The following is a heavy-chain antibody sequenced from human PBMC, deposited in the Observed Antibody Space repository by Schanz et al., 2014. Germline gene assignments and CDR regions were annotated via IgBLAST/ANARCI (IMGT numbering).Heavy chain of an antibody. J-gene: IGHJ3*02. Sequence: EVQLVESGGGLVQPGGSLRLSCAASGFTFSTYAMSWVRQAPGRGLEWVSAISDDGVNTYYADSVKGRFTISRDNSKNTLYLQMNSLRDEDTAMYYCAKRCSSTSCSHGAFDIWGQGTMVTVSS. CDR2: ISDDGVNT. CDR3: AKRCSSTSCSHGAFDI. CDR1: GFTFSTYA. D-gene: IGHD2-2*01. V-gene: IGHV3-23*04.